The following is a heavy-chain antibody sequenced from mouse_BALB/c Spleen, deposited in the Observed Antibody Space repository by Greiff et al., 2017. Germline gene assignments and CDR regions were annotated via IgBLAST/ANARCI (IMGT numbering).Heavy chain of an antibody. V-gene: IGHV5-6-2*01. J-gene: IGHJ3*01. D-gene: IGHD2-14*01. CDR2: INSNGGST. CDR1: GFTFSSYY. Sequence: EVQRVESGGGLVKLGGSLKLSCAASGFTFSSYYMSWVRQTPEKRLELVAAINSNGGSTYYPDTVKGRFTISRDNAKNTLFLQMTSLRSEDTAMYYCARNRGYDSWFAYWGQGTLVTVSA. CDR3: ARNRGYDSWFAY.